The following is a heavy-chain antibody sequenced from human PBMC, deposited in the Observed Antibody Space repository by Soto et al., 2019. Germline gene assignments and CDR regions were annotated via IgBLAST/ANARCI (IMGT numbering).Heavy chain of an antibody. CDR3: ARVSHCSGGSCYSVFSAFDI. V-gene: IGHV3-11*01. Sequence: PGGSLRLSCAASGFTFSDYYMSWIRQAPGKGLEWVSYISSSGSTIYYADSVKGRFTISRDNAKNSLYLQMNSLRAEDTAVYYCARVSHCSGGSCYSVFSAFDIWGQGTMVTVSS. CDR1: GFTFSDYY. CDR2: ISSSGSTI. D-gene: IGHD2-15*01. J-gene: IGHJ3*02.